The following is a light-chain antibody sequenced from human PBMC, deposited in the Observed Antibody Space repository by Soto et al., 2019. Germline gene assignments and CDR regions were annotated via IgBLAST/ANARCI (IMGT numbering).Light chain of an antibody. J-gene: IGLJ1*01. CDR2: EVS. V-gene: IGLV2-14*01. CDR3: KSYAGSNTYV. CDR1: SSDIGIHNY. Sequence: LTQPASVSGSSGQSITISCTGTSSDIGIHNYVSWYQQHPGKTPKLLIYEVSNRPSGVSNRFSGSKSGNTASLTVSGLQAADEADYFCKSYAGSNTYVFGSGTKV.